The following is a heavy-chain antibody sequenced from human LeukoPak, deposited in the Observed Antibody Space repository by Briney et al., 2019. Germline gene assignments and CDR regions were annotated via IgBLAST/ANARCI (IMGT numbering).Heavy chain of an antibody. CDR3: ARASDPWLQLT. V-gene: IGHV3-7*05. D-gene: IGHD5-24*01. Sequence: HTGGSLRLSCAASGFTFSNYWMIWVRQAPGKGLEWVGNIKPDGSEKRNADSVRDRFTISRDNAQTSLYLQMNSLRAEDTAVYYCARASDPWLQLTWGQGTLVTVSS. J-gene: IGHJ5*02. CDR2: IKPDGSEK. CDR1: GFTFSNYW.